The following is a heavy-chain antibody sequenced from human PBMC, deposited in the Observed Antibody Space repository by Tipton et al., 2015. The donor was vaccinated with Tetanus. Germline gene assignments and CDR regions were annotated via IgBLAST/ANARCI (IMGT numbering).Heavy chain of an antibody. D-gene: IGHD6-19*01. CDR2: VHYSGST. CDR1: GGSMRGDH. CDR3: ARIGWLQQNKPAFDI. V-gene: IGHV4-59*01. Sequence: GLVKPSETLSLICTVSGGSMRGDHWTWIRQPPGRGLEWIGYVHYSGSTNYSPSLRSRVTLSVDTSKNQFSLKLSSVTAADTAVYYCARIGWLQQNKPAFDIWGQGTVVTVSS. J-gene: IGHJ3*02.